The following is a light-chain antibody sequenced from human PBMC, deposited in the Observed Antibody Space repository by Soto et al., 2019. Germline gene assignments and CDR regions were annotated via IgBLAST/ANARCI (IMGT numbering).Light chain of an antibody. V-gene: IGKV1-9*01. Sequence: DIQLTQSPSFLSASVEDRVTISCRASYDISSSLAWYQQEPGKPPKLLIYDSSTLQTGVPSRFTGSGSRRNFTLTISGLQFGDFATYFCQQLSHYPYTFGQGTKLEI. CDR1: YDISSS. CDR2: DSS. J-gene: IGKJ2*01. CDR3: QQLSHYPYT.